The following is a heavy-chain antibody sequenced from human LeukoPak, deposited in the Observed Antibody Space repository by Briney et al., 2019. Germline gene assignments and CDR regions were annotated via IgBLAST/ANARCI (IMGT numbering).Heavy chain of an antibody. Sequence: GGSLRLSCAASRFTFSSYSMNWVRQAPGKGLEWVSSISSSSSYIYYADSMKGRFTISRDNAKKSLYLQMNSLRAEDTAVYYCARGDPDISFGVAGEAFDIWGQGTMVTVSS. CDR1: RFTFSSYS. J-gene: IGHJ3*02. CDR2: ISSSSSYI. D-gene: IGHD3-3*01. V-gene: IGHV3-21*01. CDR3: ARGDPDISFGVAGEAFDI.